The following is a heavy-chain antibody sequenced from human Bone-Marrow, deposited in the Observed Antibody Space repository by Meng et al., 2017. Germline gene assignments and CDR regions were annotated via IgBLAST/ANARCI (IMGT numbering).Heavy chain of an antibody. V-gene: IGHV4-34*01. CDR1: GGSFSGYY. CDR2: INHSGST. D-gene: IGHD3-22*01. J-gene: IGHJ5*02. CDR3: ARAGRLSYYYDSSGLDWFDP. Sequence: SETLSLTCAVYGGSFSGYYWSWIRQPPGKGLEWIGEINHSGSTNYNPSLKSRVTISVDTSKNQFSLKLSSVTAADTAVYYCARAGRLSYYYDSSGLDWFDPWGQGTLVTVSS.